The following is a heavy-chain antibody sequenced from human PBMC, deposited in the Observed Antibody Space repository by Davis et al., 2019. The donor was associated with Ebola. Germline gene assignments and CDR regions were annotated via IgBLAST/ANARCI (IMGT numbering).Heavy chain of an antibody. CDR1: RFTFSSYS. V-gene: IGHV3-21*01. CDR2: ISSSSTYI. CDR3: AREGRTTFYFDY. D-gene: IGHD1-14*01. J-gene: IGHJ4*02. Sequence: GGSLRLSCAASRFTFSSYSMNWVRQAPGKGLEWVSSISSSSTYINYADSVKGRFTISRDNAKNSLYLQMNSLRAEDTAVYYCAREGRTTFYFDYWGQGTLVTVSS.